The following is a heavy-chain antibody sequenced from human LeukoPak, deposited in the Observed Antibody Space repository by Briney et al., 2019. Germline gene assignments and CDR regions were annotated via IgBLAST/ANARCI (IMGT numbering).Heavy chain of an antibody. V-gene: IGHV5-51*01. CDR2: IYPGDSDT. Sequence: GESLKISCKASGYGFTFQWLAWVRPMPEKGLEWMGIIYPGDSDTRYSPSFQGQVTISADKSFSTAYLQWSSLKASDTAMYYCARYNGYDSSPLDYWGQGTLVTVSS. D-gene: IGHD3-22*01. J-gene: IGHJ4*02. CDR1: GYGFTFQW. CDR3: ARYNGYDSSPLDY.